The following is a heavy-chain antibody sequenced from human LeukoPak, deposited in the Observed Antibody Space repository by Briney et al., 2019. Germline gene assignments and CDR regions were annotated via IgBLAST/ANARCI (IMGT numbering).Heavy chain of an antibody. CDR2: IYYSGST. V-gene: IGHV4-61*01. CDR1: GGSVSSGSSY. J-gene: IGHJ6*04. Sequence: SETLSLTCSVSGGSVSSGSSYWSWIRQPPGKGLEWIGYIYYSGSTNYNPSLKSRVTISVDTAKNQFSLKLSSVTAADTAVYYCARSLKPAVAPVGVWGKGTTVIVSS. CDR3: ARSLKPAVAPVGV. D-gene: IGHD6-13*01.